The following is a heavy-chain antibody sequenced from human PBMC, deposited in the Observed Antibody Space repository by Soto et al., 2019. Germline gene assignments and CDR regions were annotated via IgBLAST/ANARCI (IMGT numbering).Heavy chain of an antibody. CDR3: ARGGIPSNNQFDP. J-gene: IGHJ5*02. CDR2: INHSGST. Sequence: KQSPTLSLPCAVYGGSFSGYYWSWIRQPPGKGLEWIGEINHSGSTNYNPSLKSRVTISVDTSKNQFSLKLSSVTAADTAVYYCARGGIPSNNQFDPWGQGTLVTVSS. CDR1: GGSFSGYY. V-gene: IGHV4-34*01.